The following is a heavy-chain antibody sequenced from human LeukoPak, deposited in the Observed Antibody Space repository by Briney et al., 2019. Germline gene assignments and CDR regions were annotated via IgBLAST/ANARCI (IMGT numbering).Heavy chain of an antibody. CDR2: FDPEDGET. CDR1: GGTFSIYA. J-gene: IGHJ4*02. V-gene: IGHV1-24*01. D-gene: IGHD3-3*01. CDR3: ATDLRSSYDFWSGYYTPYFDY. Sequence: ASVKVSCKASGGTFSIYAISWVRQAPGQGLEWMGGFDPEDGETIYAQKFQGRVTMTEDTSTDTAYMELSSLRSEDTAVYYCATDLRSSYDFWSGYYTPYFDYWGQGTLVTVSS.